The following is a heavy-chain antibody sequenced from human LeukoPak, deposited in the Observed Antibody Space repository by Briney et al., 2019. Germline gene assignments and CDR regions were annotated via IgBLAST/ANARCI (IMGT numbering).Heavy chain of an antibody. CDR2: ITGSGAVT. CDR1: GFTFSNYA. D-gene: IGHD3-9*01. CDR3: VQWGDYDLLTGYYVPDY. Sequence: GGSLRLSCAAYGFTFSNYAMSWDRQAPGKGLEWVSAITGSGAVTYYADSVKGRFTISRENSKNTLYLQLNSLRAEDTAVYYCVQWGDYDLLTGYYVPDYWGQGSRVTVS. J-gene: IGHJ4*02. V-gene: IGHV3-23*01.